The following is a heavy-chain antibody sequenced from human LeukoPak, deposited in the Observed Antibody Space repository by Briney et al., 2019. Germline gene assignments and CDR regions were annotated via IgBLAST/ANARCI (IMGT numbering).Heavy chain of an antibody. CDR1: VYTFTTFG. CDR3: ARRTYCSSSSIFDY. D-gene: IGHD6-6*01. J-gene: IGHJ4*02. Sequence: GPTVNLSCKVSVYTFTTFGISRVRRASRQGLEGMRWISGYNGNTNYTQKIQGRVAMTTDPSTSTAYMELRSLRSDDTAVYYCARRTYCSSSSIFDYWGQGTLVTVSS. CDR2: ISGYNGNT. V-gene: IGHV1-18*01.